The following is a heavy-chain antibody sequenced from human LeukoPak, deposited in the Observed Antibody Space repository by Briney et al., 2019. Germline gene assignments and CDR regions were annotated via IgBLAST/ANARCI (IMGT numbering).Heavy chain of an antibody. D-gene: IGHD5-12*01. CDR1: GFTFSSYA. CDR3: AKDMVATSFDY. CDR2: ISGSGGST. Sequence: GGSLRLSCAASGFTFSSYAMSWVRQTPGGRLGWVSAISGSGGSTYYADSVKGRFTISRDNSKNTLYLQMNSRRAEDTAVYYCAKDMVATSFDYWGQGTLVTVSS. V-gene: IGHV3-23*01. J-gene: IGHJ4*02.